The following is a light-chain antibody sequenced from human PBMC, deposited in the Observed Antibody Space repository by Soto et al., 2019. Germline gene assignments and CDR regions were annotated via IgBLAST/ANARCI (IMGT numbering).Light chain of an antibody. CDR2: GAS. CDR1: QSVSSSY. J-gene: IGKJ1*01. V-gene: IGKV3-20*01. CDR3: QQYGGSRT. Sequence: EIVLTQSPGTLSLSPGERATLSCRASQSVSSSYLTWYQQKPGQAPRLLIYGASSRAPGIPDRFSGSGSGTDFTLTISRLEPEDFAVYYCQQYGGSRTFGQGTRWIS.